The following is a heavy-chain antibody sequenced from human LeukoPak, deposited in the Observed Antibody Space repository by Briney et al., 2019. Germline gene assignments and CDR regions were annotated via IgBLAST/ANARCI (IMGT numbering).Heavy chain of an antibody. CDR1: GFTFSSYA. CDR3: AKDSPTYYYDSSGYLFDY. D-gene: IGHD3-22*01. CDR2: ISGSGGST. J-gene: IGHJ4*02. V-gene: IGHV3-23*01. Sequence: GGSLRLSCAASGFTFSSYAMSWVRQAAGKGLEWVSAISGSGGSTYYADSVKGRFTISRDNSKNTLYLQMNSLRAEDTAVYYCAKDSPTYYYDSSGYLFDYWGQGTLVTVSS.